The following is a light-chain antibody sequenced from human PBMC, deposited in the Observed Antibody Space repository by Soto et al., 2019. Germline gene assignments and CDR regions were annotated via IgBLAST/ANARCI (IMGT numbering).Light chain of an antibody. V-gene: IGKV3-20*01. CDR2: GTS. CDR3: DPHSSSMYC. CDR1: PSINSNY. Sequence: EIVLTQSPGSLSLSPGERATLSCRTSPSINSNYLAWYQQKPGQAPRLLIYGTSSRATGIPDRFSGSGSGTDFTLTISRLELEDFAVYYCDPHSSSMYCCGQGTKLEIK. J-gene: IGKJ2*03.